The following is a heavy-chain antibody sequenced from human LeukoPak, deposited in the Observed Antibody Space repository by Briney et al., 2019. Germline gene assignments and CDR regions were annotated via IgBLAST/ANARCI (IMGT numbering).Heavy chain of an antibody. CDR3: AKGVRYAIYGMDV. D-gene: IGHD2-2*01. CDR2: ISGSGSST. J-gene: IGHJ6*02. Sequence: PGGSLRLSCAASGFTFSSYAMSWVRQAPGKGLEWVSAISGSGSSTYSADSVKGRFTISRDNSKNTLYLQMNSLRAEDTAVYYCAKGVRYAIYGMDVWGQGTTVTVSS. CDR1: GFTFSSYA. V-gene: IGHV3-23*01.